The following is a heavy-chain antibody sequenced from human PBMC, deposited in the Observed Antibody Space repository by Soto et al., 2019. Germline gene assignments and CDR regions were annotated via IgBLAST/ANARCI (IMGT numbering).Heavy chain of an antibody. CDR3: ARALVVPAAIFYYYGMDV. CDR1: GGTFSSYA. Sequence: QVQLVQSGAEVKKPGSSVTVSCKASGGTFSSYAISWVRQAPGQGLEWMGGIIPIFGTANYAQKFQGRVTITADESTSTAYMELSSLRSEDTAVYYCARALVVPAAIFYYYGMDVWGQGTTVTVSS. J-gene: IGHJ6*02. D-gene: IGHD2-2*02. CDR2: IIPIFGTA. V-gene: IGHV1-69*01.